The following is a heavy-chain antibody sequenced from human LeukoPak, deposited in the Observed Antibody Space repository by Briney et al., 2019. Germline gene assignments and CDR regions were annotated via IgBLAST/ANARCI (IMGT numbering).Heavy chain of an antibody. V-gene: IGHV3-74*01. D-gene: IGHD6-19*01. CDR3: ARDKQWLSDAFDI. J-gene: IGHJ3*02. CDR1: GFTFSGHW. CDR2: TNSDGSST. Sequence: GGSLRLSCAVSGFTFSGHWMFWVRQAPGKGLVWVSSTNSDGSSTGYTDSVKGRFTVSRDNAKNTLYLQMNSLRAEDTAVYYCARDKQWLSDAFDIWGQGTMVTVSS.